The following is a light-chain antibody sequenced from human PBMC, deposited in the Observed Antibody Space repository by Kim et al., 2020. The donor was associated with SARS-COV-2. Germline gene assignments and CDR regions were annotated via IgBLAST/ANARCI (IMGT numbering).Light chain of an antibody. CDR1: ALAKRY. CDR2: KDS. CDR3: QSADTSNTYRM. J-gene: IGLJ3*02. Sequence: PGQTARITCSGDALAKRYAYWYQQRPGQAPVVVMYKDSERPSGIPERISGSSSGTTVTLTISGVQAEDEADYYCQSADTSNTYRMFGGGTQLTVL. V-gene: IGLV3-25*03.